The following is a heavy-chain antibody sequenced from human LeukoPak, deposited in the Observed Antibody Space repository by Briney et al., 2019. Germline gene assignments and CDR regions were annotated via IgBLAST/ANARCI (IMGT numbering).Heavy chain of an antibody. CDR1: GYSISSGHW. D-gene: IGHD3-3*01. CDR3: ARDTVWSGFLDAF. V-gene: IGHV4-4*02. Sequence: KPSGTLSLTCAVSGYSISSGHWWSWVRQPPGKGLEWIGEIHHGGSTNYNPSLKSRVTISVDKSKNQFSLKLDSVTAADTAVYHCARDTVWSGFLDAFWGQGTMVTVSS. CDR2: IHHGGST. J-gene: IGHJ3*01.